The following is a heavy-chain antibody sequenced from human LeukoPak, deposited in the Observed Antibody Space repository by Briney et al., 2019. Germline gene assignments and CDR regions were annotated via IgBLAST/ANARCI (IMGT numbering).Heavy chain of an antibody. D-gene: IGHD2-2*01. CDR1: GFTFSSYA. CDR3: ARDGKYQLHPYYYYYMDV. V-gene: IGHV3-30*01. CDR2: ISYDGSNK. Sequence: PGGSLRLSCAASGFTFSSYAMHWVRQAPGKGLEWVAVISYDGSNKYYADSVKGRFTISRDNSKNTLYLQMNSLRAEDTAVYYCARDGKYQLHPYYYYYMDVWGKGTTVTVSS. J-gene: IGHJ6*03.